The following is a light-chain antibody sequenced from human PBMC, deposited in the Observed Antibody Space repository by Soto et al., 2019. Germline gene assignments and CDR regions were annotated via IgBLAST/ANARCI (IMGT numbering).Light chain of an antibody. V-gene: IGKV3-11*01. Sequence: EIVLTQSPATLSLSPGERATLSCRVSQSVSSYLAWYQQKPGQAPRLLIYDASNRATGIPARFSGSGSGTDFTLTISSLEPEDVAGYYCQQRSNWPLMYTFGQGTKLEIK. CDR3: QQRSNWPLMYT. J-gene: IGKJ2*01. CDR1: QSVSSY. CDR2: DAS.